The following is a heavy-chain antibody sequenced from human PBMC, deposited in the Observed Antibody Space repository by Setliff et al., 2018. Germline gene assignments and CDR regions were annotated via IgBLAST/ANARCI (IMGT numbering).Heavy chain of an antibody. CDR1: ADSISSSYDY. V-gene: IGHV4-39*01. D-gene: IGHD3-3*01. CDR2: IYNSGST. Sequence: PSETLSLTCNVSADSISSSYDYWAWIRQPPGKGLEWIGSIYNSGSTYYNPSLKSRVSISVDTSKNQFSLKLSSVTAADTAVYYCARRYNFWSGYLDYWGQGTLVTVSS. CDR3: ARRYNFWSGYLDY. J-gene: IGHJ4*02.